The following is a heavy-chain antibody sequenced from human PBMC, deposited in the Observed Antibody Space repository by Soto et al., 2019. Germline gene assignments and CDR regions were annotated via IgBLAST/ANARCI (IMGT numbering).Heavy chain of an antibody. CDR1: GFTFSSYA. V-gene: IGHV3-23*01. D-gene: IGHD2-2*01. CDR2: ISGSGGST. Sequence: EVQLLESGGGLVQPGGSLRLSCAASGFTFSSYAMSWVRQAPGKGLEWVSAISGSGGSTYYADSVKGRFTISRDNSKNTLYLKMNSLRAEDTAVYYCAKALGYCSSTSCRRYYYYYGMDVWGQGTTVTVSS. CDR3: AKALGYCSSTSCRRYYYYYGMDV. J-gene: IGHJ6*02.